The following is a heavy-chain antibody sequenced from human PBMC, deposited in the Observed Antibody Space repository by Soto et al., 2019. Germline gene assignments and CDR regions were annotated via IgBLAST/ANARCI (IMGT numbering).Heavy chain of an antibody. CDR2: ISGSSRYT. J-gene: IGHJ4*02. D-gene: IGHD6-19*01. CDR3: ARHTSGWHYYDY. CDR1: GFTFSDFY. V-gene: IGHV3-11*06. Sequence: GGSLRLSCAASGFTFSDFYMSWIRQAPGEGLEWVSYISGSSRYTNFADSVKGRFTISRDNAKNSLYLQMNSLRVEDTAVYYCARHTSGWHYYDYWGQGTPVTVSS.